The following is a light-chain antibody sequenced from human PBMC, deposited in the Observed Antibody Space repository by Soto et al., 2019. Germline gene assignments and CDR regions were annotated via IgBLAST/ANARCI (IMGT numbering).Light chain of an antibody. Sequence: EIVLTQSPDTLSLSPGERATLSCRASQSVSSSYLAWYQQKPGQAPRLLIYGASSRATGIPDRFSGSVSGTDFTLTISRLEPEDFAVYYCQQYGSSRTFGQGTKVDIK. CDR2: GAS. CDR1: QSVSSSY. J-gene: IGKJ1*01. CDR3: QQYGSSRT. V-gene: IGKV3-20*01.